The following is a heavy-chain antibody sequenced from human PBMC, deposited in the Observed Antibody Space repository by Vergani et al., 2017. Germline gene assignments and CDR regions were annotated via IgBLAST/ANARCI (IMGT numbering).Heavy chain of an antibody. CDR1: GGSFNTYY. CDR3: AREVYDFWSGYYTEIFDY. D-gene: IGHD3-3*01. J-gene: IGHJ4*02. CDR2: IYYSGST. V-gene: IGHV4-59*04. Sequence: QVQLEESGPGLVKPSETLSLTCTVSGGSFNTYYWSWIRQSPGKGLEWIGSIYYSGSTYYNPSLESRVTMSVDTSKSQFSLKLSSVTAADTAVYYCAREVYDFWSGYYTEIFDYWGQGTLVTVSS.